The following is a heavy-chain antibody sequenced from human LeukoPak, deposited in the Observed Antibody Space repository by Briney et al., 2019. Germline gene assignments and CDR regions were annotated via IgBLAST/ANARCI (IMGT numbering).Heavy chain of an antibody. V-gene: IGHV1-2*02. CDR1: GYTFTGYY. D-gene: IGHD2-2*01. CDR3: ARLDRGSTSLIYGMDV. Sequence: EASVKVSCKASGYTFTGYYMHWVRQAAGQGLEWMGWINPNSGGTNYAQKFQGRVPMTRETSIRTAYMELSRLRSDATAVYYCARLDRGSTSLIYGMDVWGQGTTVTVSS. J-gene: IGHJ6*02. CDR2: INPNSGGT.